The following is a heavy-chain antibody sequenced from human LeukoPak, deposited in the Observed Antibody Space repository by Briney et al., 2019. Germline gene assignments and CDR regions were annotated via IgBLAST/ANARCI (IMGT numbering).Heavy chain of an antibody. CDR1: GFTFSSYN. V-gene: IGHV3-21*01. J-gene: IGHJ4*02. Sequence: WGSLRLSCAASGFTFSSYNMNWVRQAPGKGLEWVSSISSSSNYIYYADSVKGRFTISRDNAKNSLYLQMNSLKAEDTAVYYCARAGSSWYYFDYWGQGTLVTVSS. D-gene: IGHD6-13*01. CDR3: ARAGSSWYYFDY. CDR2: ISSSSNYI.